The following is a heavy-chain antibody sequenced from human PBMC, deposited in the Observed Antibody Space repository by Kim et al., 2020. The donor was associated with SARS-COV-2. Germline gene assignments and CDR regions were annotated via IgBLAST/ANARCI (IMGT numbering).Heavy chain of an antibody. V-gene: IGHV3-11*01. J-gene: IGHJ5*02. CDR3: ASDWGQGVIRGGNWFDP. Sequence: EKGRFTISRDNAKNSLYLQMNSLRAEDTAVYYCASDWGQGVIRGGNWFDPWGQGTLVTVSS. D-gene: IGHD3-10*01.